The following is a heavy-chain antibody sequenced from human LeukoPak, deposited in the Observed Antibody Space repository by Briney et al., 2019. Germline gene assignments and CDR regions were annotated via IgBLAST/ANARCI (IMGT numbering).Heavy chain of an antibody. CDR3: VRQFAS. Sequence: GSLRLSCAASGFTFSDHIMSWVRQLPGKRLEWVAYVSGSGSTVYYADSVKGRFTISRDNGKSSLYLQMNSLRVEDTALYYCVRQFASWGQGTLVTVSS. V-gene: IGHV3-48*01. CDR2: VSGSGSTV. J-gene: IGHJ4*02. CDR1: GFTFSDHI.